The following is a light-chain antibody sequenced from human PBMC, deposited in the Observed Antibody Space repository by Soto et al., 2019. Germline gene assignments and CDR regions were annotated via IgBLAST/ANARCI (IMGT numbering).Light chain of an antibody. Sequence: EIVMTQSPATLSVSPGESATLSCRASQSVASHLAWYQQKPGQAPRLLIFGASVRATGVPARFSGSGSRTEFVLTIDSLQSEEFAAYYCHQYNDWPSITFGQGTRLEI. CDR3: HQYNDWPSIT. V-gene: IGKV3-15*01. CDR1: QSVASH. J-gene: IGKJ5*01. CDR2: GAS.